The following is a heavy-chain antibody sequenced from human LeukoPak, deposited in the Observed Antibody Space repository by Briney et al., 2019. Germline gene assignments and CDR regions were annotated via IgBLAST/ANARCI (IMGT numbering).Heavy chain of an antibody. V-gene: IGHV4-61*01. CDR3: ARESVGATSWGNWFDP. CDR2: IYYSGST. Sequence: SETLSLTCTVSGGSVSSGSYYWSWIRQPPGKGLEWIGYIYYSGSTNYNPSLKSRVTISVDTSKNQFSLKLSSVTAADTAEYYCARESVGATSWGNWFDPWGQGTLVTVSS. D-gene: IGHD1-26*01. CDR1: GGSVSSGSYY. J-gene: IGHJ5*02.